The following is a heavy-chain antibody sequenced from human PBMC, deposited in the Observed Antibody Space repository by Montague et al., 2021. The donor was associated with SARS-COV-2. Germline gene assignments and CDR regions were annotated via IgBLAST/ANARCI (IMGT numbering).Heavy chain of an antibody. CDR1: GGSINSSY. J-gene: IGHJ6*02. Sequence: SETLSLTCTVPGGSINSSYWSWIRQPPGKGLEWIGYIYYRGSTNYNPSLKTRVTISVDTSKNQFSLKLNSMTAADTGVYYCARALFLNQDVWGQGTTVIVSS. CDR3: ARALFLNQDV. V-gene: IGHV4-59*12. CDR2: IYYRGST.